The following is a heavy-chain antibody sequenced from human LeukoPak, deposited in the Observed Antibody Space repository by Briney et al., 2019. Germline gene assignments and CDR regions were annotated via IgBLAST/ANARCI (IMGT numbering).Heavy chain of an antibody. Sequence: SETLSLTCTVSGGSITGYYWTWIRQPPGKGLEWIGYIYYSGNTNYNPSLKSRVTISADTSKNQFSLRLSSVTAADTAVYYCAREKWYSGGYGLDYWGQGTLVTVSS. CDR1: GGSITGYY. J-gene: IGHJ4*02. V-gene: IGHV4-59*01. D-gene: IGHD1-26*01. CDR2: IYYSGNT. CDR3: AREKWYSGGYGLDY.